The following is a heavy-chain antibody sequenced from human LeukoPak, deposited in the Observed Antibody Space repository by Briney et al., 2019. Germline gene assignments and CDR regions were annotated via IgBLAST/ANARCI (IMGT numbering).Heavy chain of an antibody. V-gene: IGHV5-51*01. Sequence: HGESLKISCKGSGYSFSSYWIGWVRQMPGKGLEWMGIINSGRSDTRYSPPFQGQVTISADESISTSYLHWTSLKASDTAMYYCARQDGGSIDYWGQGTLVTVSS. CDR3: ARQDGGSIDY. J-gene: IGHJ4*02. CDR2: INSGRSDT. CDR1: GYSFSSYW. D-gene: IGHD2-15*01.